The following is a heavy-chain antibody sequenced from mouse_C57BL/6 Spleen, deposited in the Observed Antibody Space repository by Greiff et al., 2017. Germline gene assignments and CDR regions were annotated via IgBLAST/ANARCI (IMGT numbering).Heavy chain of an antibody. V-gene: IGHV1-55*01. D-gene: IGHD1-1*01. CDR1: GYTFTSYW. J-gene: IGHJ1*03. CDR3: ERHGGSSLDWDFGV. CDR2: IYPGSGST. Sequence: QVQLQQPGAELVKPGASVKMSCKASGYTFTSYWITWVKQRPGQGLEWIGDIYPGSGSTNYNEKFKSKATLTVDTSSSTAYMQLSSLTSEDSAVYYGERHGGSSLDWDFGVWGTGTTVTVAT.